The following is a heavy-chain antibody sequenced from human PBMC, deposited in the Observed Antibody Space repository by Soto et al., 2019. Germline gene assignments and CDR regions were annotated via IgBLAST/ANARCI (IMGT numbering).Heavy chain of an antibody. D-gene: IGHD3-16*01. CDR1: GLTFSNYA. V-gene: IGHV3-23*01. CDR3: AKGFYDGTATPRLDY. CDR2: ITGRGAGT. J-gene: IGHJ4*02. Sequence: EVQLLESGGGLVQPGGSLRLSCEASGLTFSNYAMSWVRQAPGKGLEWVSAITGRGAGTYYADSMKGRFTISRDNSKNTLYLQVNSLRAEDTAVYYCAKGFYDGTATPRLDYWGQGTLVTVSS.